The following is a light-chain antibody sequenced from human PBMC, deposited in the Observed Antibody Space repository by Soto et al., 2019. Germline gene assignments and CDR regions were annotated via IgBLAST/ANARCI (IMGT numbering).Light chain of an antibody. J-gene: IGKJ2*01. Sequence: EMVMTHSPATLSVSPGERATLSCRASQSVSSNLAWYQQKPGQAPRLLIYGASTRATGIPARFSGSGSGTEFTLTISSLQSEDFAVYHCQQYNNWPQTFGQGTKLEIK. CDR1: QSVSSN. V-gene: IGKV3D-15*01. CDR3: QQYNNWPQT. CDR2: GAS.